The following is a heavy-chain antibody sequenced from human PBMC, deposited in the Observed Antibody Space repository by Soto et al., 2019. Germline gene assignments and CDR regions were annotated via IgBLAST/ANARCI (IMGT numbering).Heavy chain of an antibody. CDR1: GGSISSSSYY. Sequence: SETLSLTCTVSGGSISSSSYYWGWIRQPPGKGLEWIGSIYYSGSTYYNPSLKSRVTISVDTSKNQFSLKLSSVTAADTAVYYCARLGITIPSSAYYFDYWAREPWSPSPQ. CDR3: ARLGITIPSSAYYFDY. CDR2: IYYSGST. J-gene: IGHJ4*02. D-gene: IGHD3-9*01. V-gene: IGHV4-39*01.